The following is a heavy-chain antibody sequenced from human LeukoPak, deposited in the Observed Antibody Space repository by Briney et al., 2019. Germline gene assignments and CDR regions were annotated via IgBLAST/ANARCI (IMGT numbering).Heavy chain of an antibody. V-gene: IGHV4-34*01. CDR1: GGSFSGYY. CDR2: IYYSGSP. D-gene: IGHD1-1*01. CDR3: ATWRTAKTGFDY. J-gene: IGHJ4*02. Sequence: PSETLSLTCAVYGGSFSGYYWSWIRQPPGKGLEWIGSIYYSGSPYYNPSLKSRVTISVDTSKNQFSLRLSSVTAADTAVYYCATWRTAKTGFDYWGQGTLVTVSS.